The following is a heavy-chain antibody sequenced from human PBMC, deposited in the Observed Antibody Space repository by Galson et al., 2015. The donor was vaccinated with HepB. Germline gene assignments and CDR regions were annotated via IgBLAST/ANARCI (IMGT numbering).Heavy chain of an antibody. J-gene: IGHJ4*02. V-gene: IGHV3-33*01. D-gene: IGHD4-17*01. CDR3: ARQVTVTRGFDY. CDR1: GFTFSSYG. Sequence: SLRLSCAASGFTFSSYGMHWVRQAPGKGLEWVAVIWYDGSNKYYADSVKGRFTISRDNSKNTLYLQMNSLRAEDTAVYYCARQVTVTRGFDYWGQGTLVTVSS. CDR2: IWYDGSNK.